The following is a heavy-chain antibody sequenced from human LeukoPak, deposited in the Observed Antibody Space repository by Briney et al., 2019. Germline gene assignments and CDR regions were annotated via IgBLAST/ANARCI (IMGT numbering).Heavy chain of an antibody. D-gene: IGHD3-10*01. V-gene: IGHV1-69*05. CDR1: GCTFSSYA. Sequence: ASVKVSCKASGCTFSSYAISWVRQAPGQGLEWMGGIIPIFGTANYAQKFQGRVTITTDESTSTAYMELSSLRSEDTAVYYCALWFGELLWDYWGQGTLVTVSS. CDR3: ALWFGELLWDY. J-gene: IGHJ4*02. CDR2: IIPIFGTA.